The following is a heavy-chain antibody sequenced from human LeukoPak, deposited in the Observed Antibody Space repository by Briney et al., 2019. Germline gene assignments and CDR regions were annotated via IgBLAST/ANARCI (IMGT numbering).Heavy chain of an antibody. CDR2: ISGSGGST. CDR3: AKGVQLWLTFDAFDI. V-gene: IGHV3-23*01. CDR1: GFAFSSYG. J-gene: IGHJ3*02. D-gene: IGHD5-18*01. Sequence: GGSLRLSCAASGFAFSSYGMSWVRQAPGKGLEWVSAISGSGGSTYYADSVKGRFTISRDNSKNTLYLQMNSLRAEDTAVYYCAKGVQLWLTFDAFDIWSQGTMVTVSS.